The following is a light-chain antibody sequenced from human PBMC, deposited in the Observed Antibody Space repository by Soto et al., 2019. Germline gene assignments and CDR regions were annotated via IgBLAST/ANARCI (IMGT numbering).Light chain of an antibody. CDR2: ANS. V-gene: IGLV1-44*01. Sequence: QSVLTQAPAVSGTPGQRVAISCSGSSSNIGSNIVSWYLLLPGTAPKLLIYANSQRPSGVPDRFSGSTSGTSASLAISGLQPGDDGDYYCASWDVSLNSVVFGGGTKLTVL. J-gene: IGLJ3*02. CDR1: SSNIGSNI. CDR3: ASWDVSLNSVV.